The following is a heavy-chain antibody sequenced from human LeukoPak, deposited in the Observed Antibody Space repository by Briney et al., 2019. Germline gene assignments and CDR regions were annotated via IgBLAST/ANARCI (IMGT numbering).Heavy chain of an antibody. D-gene: IGHD6-19*01. Sequence: ASVKVSCKASGYTFTSYGISWVRQAPGQGLEWMGWISAYNGNTNYAQKFQGRVTMTTDTSTSTAYMELRSLRSDDTAVYYCAKSGWPIFHNWFDPWGQGTLVTVSS. V-gene: IGHV1-18*01. CDR1: GYTFTSYG. CDR3: AKSGWPIFHNWFDP. J-gene: IGHJ5*02. CDR2: ISAYNGNT.